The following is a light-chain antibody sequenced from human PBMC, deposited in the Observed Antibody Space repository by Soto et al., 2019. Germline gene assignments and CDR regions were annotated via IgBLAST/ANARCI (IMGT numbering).Light chain of an antibody. V-gene: IGKV2-30*01. CDR3: MQGAHWPLT. CDR2: KVS. J-gene: IGKJ4*01. CDR1: QSLVYSDGNTY. Sequence: DVVMTQSPLSLPVTLGQPASISCRSSQSLVYSDGNTYLSWFQQRPGQSPRRLIYKVSNRDSGVPDRFSGSGSVTDFTLTISRVEAEDVGVYYCMQGAHWPLTFGGGTKVEIK.